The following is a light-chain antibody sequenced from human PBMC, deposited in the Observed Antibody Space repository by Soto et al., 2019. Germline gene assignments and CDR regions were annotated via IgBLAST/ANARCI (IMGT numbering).Light chain of an antibody. CDR2: AAS. V-gene: IGKV1-39*01. Sequence: LTRAPSAKCASVGDRGTITNRASQSISSWLAWYQQKPGKAPKLLIYAASSLQSGVPSRFSGSGSGTDFTLTISSLQPEDFATYYCQQSYSTLISFGQGTRLEIK. CDR1: QSISSW. J-gene: IGKJ5*01. CDR3: QQSYSTLIS.